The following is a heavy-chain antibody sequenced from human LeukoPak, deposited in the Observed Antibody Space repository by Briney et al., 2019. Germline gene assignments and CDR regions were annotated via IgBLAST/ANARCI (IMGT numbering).Heavy chain of an antibody. CDR1: GFTFGSYA. D-gene: IGHD6-19*01. V-gene: IGHV3-30-3*01. J-gene: IGHJ4*02. Sequence: GGSLRLSCAASGFTFGSYAMHWVRQTPGKGLEWVAVISYDRSNIYYTDSVKGRFTISRDNSKNTLYLQMNSLRGEDTAVYYCARPYSSGWYGDFDYWGQGTPVTVSS. CDR3: ARPYSSGWYGDFDY. CDR2: ISYDRSNI.